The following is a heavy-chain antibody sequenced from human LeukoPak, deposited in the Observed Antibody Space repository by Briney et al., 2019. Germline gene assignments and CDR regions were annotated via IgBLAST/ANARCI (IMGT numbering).Heavy chain of an antibody. J-gene: IGHJ4*02. CDR2: INPNSGGT. D-gene: IGHD5-24*01. CDR3: ARVGLEGRRDGLPTDY. V-gene: IGHV1-2*02. Sequence: ASVKVSCKASGYIFTGYYMHWVRQAPGQGLEWMGWINPNSGGTNYAQKFQGRVTMTRDTSISTAYMELSRLRSDDTAVYYCARVGLEGRRDGLPTDYWGQGTLVTVSS. CDR1: GYIFTGYY.